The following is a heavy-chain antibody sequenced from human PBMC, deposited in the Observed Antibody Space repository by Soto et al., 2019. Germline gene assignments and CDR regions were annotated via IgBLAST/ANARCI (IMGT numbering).Heavy chain of an antibody. D-gene: IGHD1-1*01. J-gene: IGHJ4*02. CDR1: GYTFTSYG. Sequence: QVHLVQSGAEVKKPGASVKVSCKGSGYTFTSYGITWVRQAPGQGLEWMGWISAHNGNTDSAQKLQGRVTVTRDTSTSTAYMELRSLRSDDTAVYYCARGRYGDYWDQGALVTVSS. V-gene: IGHV1-18*01. CDR3: ARGRYGDY. CDR2: ISAHNGNT.